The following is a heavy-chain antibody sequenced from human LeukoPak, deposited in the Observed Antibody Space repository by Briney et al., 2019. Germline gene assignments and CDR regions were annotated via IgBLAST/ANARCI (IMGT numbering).Heavy chain of an antibody. Sequence: SESLCLTCAVYGGSFSGYYWSWIRQPPGKGLEWIGEINHSGSTNYNPSLKSRVTISVDTSKNQFSLKLSSVTAADTAVYPCARGGRLRFDYWGQGALVTVSS. D-gene: IGHD4-17*01. CDR3: ARGGRLRFDY. CDR1: GGSFSGYY. V-gene: IGHV4-34*01. CDR2: INHSGST. J-gene: IGHJ4*02.